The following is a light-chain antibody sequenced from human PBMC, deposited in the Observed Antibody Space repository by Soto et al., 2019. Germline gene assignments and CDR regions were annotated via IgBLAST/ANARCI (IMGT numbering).Light chain of an antibody. Sequence: QSALTQPASVSGSPGQSITISCTGTSSDVGGYNYVSWYQQHPGKAPKLMIYEVSNRPSGVSNRFSGSKSGNTASLTISGLQAEDEADYYCSSYTSSSLFYVFGTGTQLTVL. CDR2: EVS. J-gene: IGLJ1*01. CDR3: SSYTSSSLFYV. V-gene: IGLV2-14*01. CDR1: SSDVGGYNY.